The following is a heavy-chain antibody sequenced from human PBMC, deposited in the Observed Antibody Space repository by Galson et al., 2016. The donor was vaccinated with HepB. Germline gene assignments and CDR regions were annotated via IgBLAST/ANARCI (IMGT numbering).Heavy chain of an antibody. J-gene: IGHJ4*02. V-gene: IGHV4-31*03. D-gene: IGHD3-9*01. CDR1: GGSINSGGFY. CDR2: IYHSGGT. Sequence: TLSLTCTVSGGSINSGGFYWSWIRQHPGKGLEWVGYIYHSGGTRYNPSLKSRATISRDTSKNQISLEVNSVTDADTAVYFCARVNTRDAVLTSYYHDSWGLGTLVAVSS. CDR3: ARVNTRDAVLTSYYHDS.